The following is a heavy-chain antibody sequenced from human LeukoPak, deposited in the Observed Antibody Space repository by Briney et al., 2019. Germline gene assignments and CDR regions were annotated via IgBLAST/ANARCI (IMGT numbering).Heavy chain of an antibody. V-gene: IGHV1-18*01. Sequence: KVSCXXSGGTXXXYAISWARQAPGQGLEWMGWISAYNDNTNYAQKLQGRVTMTTDTSTSTAYMELRSLRSDDTAVYYCARDSRYYGDYVDYWGQGTLVTVSS. J-gene: IGHJ4*02. D-gene: IGHD4-17*01. CDR2: ISAYNDNT. CDR1: GGTXXXYA. CDR3: ARDSRYYGDYVDY.